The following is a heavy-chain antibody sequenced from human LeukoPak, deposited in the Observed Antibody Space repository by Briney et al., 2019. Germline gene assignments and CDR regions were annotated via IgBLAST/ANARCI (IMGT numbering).Heavy chain of an antibody. CDR1: GYTFTSYY. CDR2: INPSGGST. D-gene: IGHD4-17*01. V-gene: IGHV1-46*01. J-gene: IGHJ5*02. CDR3: ARDRHDYGEVDP. Sequence: ASVTVSCTASGYTFTSYYMHWVRQAPGQGLEWMGVINPSGGSTNYAQKFQGRVTMTRDTSTNTVYMELSSLRSEDTAVYYCARDRHDYGEVDPWGQGTLVTVSS.